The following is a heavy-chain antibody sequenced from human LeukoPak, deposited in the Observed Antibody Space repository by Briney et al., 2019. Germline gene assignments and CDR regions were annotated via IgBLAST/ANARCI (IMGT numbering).Heavy chain of an antibody. D-gene: IGHD3-22*01. CDR2: IGSSSNNI. J-gene: IGHJ4*02. Sequence: GGSLRLSCAASGFTFSSYSMNWVRQAAGKGLEWVSHIGSSSNNIYYADSVKGRFTISRDNAKNSLYLQMNSLRAEDTAVYYCARGRSSGYYVWGQGTLVTVSS. CDR3: ARGRSSGYYV. V-gene: IGHV3-48*04. CDR1: GFTFSSYS.